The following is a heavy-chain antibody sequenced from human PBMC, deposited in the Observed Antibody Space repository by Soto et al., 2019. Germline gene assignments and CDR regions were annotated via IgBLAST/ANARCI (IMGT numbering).Heavy chain of an antibody. V-gene: IGHV2-5*02. CDR3: AHTTRPALGWFDP. D-gene: IGHD7-27*01. CDR2: IYLDDDK. Sequence: QIPLKESGPTLVKPTQPLTLTCNLSGFSLSTSGVGVGWIRQPPGKALEWLALIYLDDDKRYTPSLRSRLTITKDPSKNPVVLTMTNIDPVDTSTDYCAHTTRPALGWFDPWGQGNLVTVSS. J-gene: IGHJ5*02. CDR1: GFSLSTSGVG.